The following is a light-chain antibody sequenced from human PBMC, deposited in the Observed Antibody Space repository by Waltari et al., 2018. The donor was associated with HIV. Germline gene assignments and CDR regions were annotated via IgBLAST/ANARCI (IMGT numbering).Light chain of an antibody. Sequence: NFILTQPHSVSESPGKTVTISCTRSSGNIASSYVQWYQQRPGSSPTTVIYANNQRPSGVPDRFSGCIDSSSNSASLTISGLRTEDEADYYCQSHDNKIFDFFGGGTYVTVL. CDR3: QSHDNKIFDF. J-gene: IGLJ1*01. CDR1: SGNIASSY. CDR2: ANN. V-gene: IGLV6-57*01.